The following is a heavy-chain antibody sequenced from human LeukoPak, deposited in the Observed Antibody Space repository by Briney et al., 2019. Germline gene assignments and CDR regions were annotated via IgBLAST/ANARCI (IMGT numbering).Heavy chain of an antibody. CDR3: ARYGYYYDSSGYYVYYFDY. CDR2: IYHSGST. D-gene: IGHD3-22*01. V-gene: IGHV4-59*01. CDR1: GGSISSYY. Sequence: PSETLPLTCTVSGGSISSYYWSWIRQPPGKGLEWIGYIYHSGSTNYNPSLKSRVTISVDTSKNQFSLKLSSVTAADTAVYYCARYGYYYDSSGYYVYYFDYWGQATLVTVSS. J-gene: IGHJ4*02.